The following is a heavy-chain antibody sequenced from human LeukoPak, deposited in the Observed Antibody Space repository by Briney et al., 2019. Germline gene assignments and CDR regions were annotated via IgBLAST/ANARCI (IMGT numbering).Heavy chain of an antibody. V-gene: IGHV3-30*18. CDR2: ISYDGSNK. Sequence: GRSLRLSCAASGFTFSSYGMHWVRQAPGKGLEWVAVISYDGSNKYYADSVKGRFTISRDNSKNTLYLQMSSLRAEDTAVYYCAKGRGVATIWGQGTLVTVSS. D-gene: IGHD5-12*01. J-gene: IGHJ4*02. CDR3: AKGRGVATI. CDR1: GFTFSSYG.